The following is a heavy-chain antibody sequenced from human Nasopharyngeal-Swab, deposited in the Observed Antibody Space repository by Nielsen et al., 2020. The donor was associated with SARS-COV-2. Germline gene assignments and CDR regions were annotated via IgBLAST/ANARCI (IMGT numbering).Heavy chain of an antibody. CDR2: IYYSGST. CDR1: GGSISSYY. J-gene: IGHJ3*02. D-gene: IGHD3-16*01. CDR3: ARNPFEFDAFDI. V-gene: IGHV4-59*01. Sequence: ETLSLTCTVSGGSISSYYWSWIRQPPGKGLEWIGYIYYSGSTNYNPSLKSRVTISVDTSKNQFSLKLSSVTAADTAVYYCARNPFEFDAFDIWGQGTMVTVSS.